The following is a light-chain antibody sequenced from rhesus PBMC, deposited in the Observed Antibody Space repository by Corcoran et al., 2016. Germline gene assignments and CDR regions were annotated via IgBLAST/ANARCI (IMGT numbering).Light chain of an antibody. CDR1: QSLLSSNGYNY. CDR2: YGS. V-gene: IGKV2-60*01. J-gene: IGKJ4*01. Sequence: DIVMTQTPLSLPVTLGEPASISCRSSQSLLSSNGYNYLNWYLQKPGQTPQLLFYYGSNRASRVPDRVSGSGAGTDFTLKISRVEAEDVEVYYCMQALQTPLTFGGGTKVEIK. CDR3: MQALQTPLT.